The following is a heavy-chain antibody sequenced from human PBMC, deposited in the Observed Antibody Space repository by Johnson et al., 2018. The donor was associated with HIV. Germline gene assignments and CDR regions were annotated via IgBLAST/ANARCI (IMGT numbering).Heavy chain of an antibody. D-gene: IGHD1-26*01. CDR3: ARGEGGSTDAFDI. V-gene: IGHV3-23*04. Sequence: VQLVESGGGLVQPGGSLRLSCAASGFTFSSYAMSWVRQAPGKGLEWVSAISGSGGSTYYADSVKGRFTISRDNAKNSLYLQMNSLRAEDTALYYCARGEGGSTDAFDIWGQGTKVTVSS. CDR1: GFTFSSYA. J-gene: IGHJ3*02. CDR2: ISGSGGST.